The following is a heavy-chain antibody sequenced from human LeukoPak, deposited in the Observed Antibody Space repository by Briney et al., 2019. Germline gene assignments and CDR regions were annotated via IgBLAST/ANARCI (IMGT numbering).Heavy chain of an antibody. Sequence: PGGSLRLSCAASGFIFSTYAMSWVRQAPGKGLEWVSTITSSGGGTYYADSVKGRVTLSRNNSMNTLYLQMNSLRAEDTAVYYCAKTILTGYYNVPYFHFWGQGSLVTVSS. V-gene: IGHV3-23*01. CDR1: GFIFSTYA. J-gene: IGHJ4*02. D-gene: IGHD3-9*01. CDR3: AKTILTGYYNVPYFHF. CDR2: ITSSGGGT.